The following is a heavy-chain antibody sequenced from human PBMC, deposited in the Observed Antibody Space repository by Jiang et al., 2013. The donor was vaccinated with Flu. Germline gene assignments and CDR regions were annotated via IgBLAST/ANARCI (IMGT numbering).Heavy chain of an antibody. D-gene: IGHD3-16*01. CDR1: GAIISSSSFS. CDR2: ISSTGIT. V-gene: IGHV4-39*01. J-gene: IGHJ4*02. CDR3: ARLGGPDTWSYYVES. Sequence: GSGLVKPSETLSLTCTVSGAIISSSSFSWGWIRQTPGKGLEWIGSISSTGITHHKPSLKSPVIISVDTSKNQFSLKLNSVTAADTAVYYCARLGGPDTWSYYVESWGQGTLVSVSS.